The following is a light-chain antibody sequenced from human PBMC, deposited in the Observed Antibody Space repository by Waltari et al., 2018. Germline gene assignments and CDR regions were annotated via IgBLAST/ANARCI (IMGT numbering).Light chain of an antibody. CDR1: QRVSSY. CDR3: QHRSNGPLYT. CDR2: DAS. V-gene: IGKV3-11*01. J-gene: IGKJ2*01. Sequence: EIVLTQSPATLSLSPGERATLSCRASQRVSSYLAWYQQKPGQAPRPLIYDASDRATGIPARFSGSGSGTDFTLTISSLEPEDFAFYYCQHRSNGPLYTFGQGTKLEIK.